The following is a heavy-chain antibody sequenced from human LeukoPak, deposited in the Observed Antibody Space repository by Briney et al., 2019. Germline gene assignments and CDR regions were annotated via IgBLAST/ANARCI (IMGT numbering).Heavy chain of an antibody. J-gene: IGHJ6*03. CDR3: ARALYGATSFYYMDV. CDR2: ISYDGGRK. CDR1: GFSLRNYA. V-gene: IGHV3-30-3*01. Sequence: PGGSLRLSCAASGFSLRNYALYWVRQAPGKGLEWVAAISYDGGRKYYAESLKGRFTISRDNSENTVYLQMNTLSAEDTAVYYCARALYGATSFYYMDVWGKGTTVTASS. D-gene: IGHD4-17*01.